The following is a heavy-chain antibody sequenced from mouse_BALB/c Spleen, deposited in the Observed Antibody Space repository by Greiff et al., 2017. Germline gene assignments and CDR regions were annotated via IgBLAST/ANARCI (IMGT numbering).Heavy chain of an antibody. J-gene: IGHJ3*01. CDR1: GYAFTNYL. CDR2: INPGSGGT. D-gene: IGHD2-12*01. Sequence: QVQLQQSGAELVRPGTSVKVSCKASGYAFTNYLIEWVKQRPGQGLEWIGVINPGSGGTNYNEKFKGKGTLTADKSSSTAYMQLSSLTSDDSAVYFCARLRRFAYWGQGTLVTVSA. V-gene: IGHV1-54*01. CDR3: ARLRRFAY.